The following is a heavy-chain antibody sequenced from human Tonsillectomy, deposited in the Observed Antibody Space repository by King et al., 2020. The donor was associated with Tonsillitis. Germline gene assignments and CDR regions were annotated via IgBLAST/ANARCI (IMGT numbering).Heavy chain of an antibody. CDR1: GLTFSSHA. CDR3: AKGTRELDY. CDR2: ISHDGNNN. J-gene: IGHJ4*02. Sequence: VQLVESGGGVVQPGRSLGLSCEVSGLTFSSHAMHWVRQAPGRGLEWVAAISHDGNNNYYADSVKGRFTISRDNSKNTLYLQMNSLRAEDTAVYYCAKGTRELDYWGQGTLVTVSS. V-gene: IGHV3-30*18. D-gene: IGHD5-24*01.